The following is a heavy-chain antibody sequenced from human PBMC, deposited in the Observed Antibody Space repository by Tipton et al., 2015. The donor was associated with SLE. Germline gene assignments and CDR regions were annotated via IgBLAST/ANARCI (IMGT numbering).Heavy chain of an antibody. CDR2: INPISGDA. D-gene: IGHD3-22*01. J-gene: IGHJ4*02. CDR3: TRCCYDSRVSPYYFDY. Sequence: QVQLVQSGADVKKPGASVKDSCTASGYTFTGYYMHWVRQAPGQGFEWMGRINPISGDAGYAQKFLGRVTMTRDTSISTAYMELSRLRSYDTAVYYCTRCCYDSRVSPYYFDYWGQGTPVTVSS. V-gene: IGHV1-2*06. CDR1: GYTFTGYY.